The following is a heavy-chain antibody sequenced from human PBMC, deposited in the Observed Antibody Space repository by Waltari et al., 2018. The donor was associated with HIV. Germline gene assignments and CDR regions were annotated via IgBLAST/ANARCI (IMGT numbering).Heavy chain of an antibody. J-gene: IGHJ4*02. V-gene: IGHV1-8*01. Sequence: QAQLVQSGAEVKKSGASVKVSCKASGYTFTNNDINWVRQATGQGLEWMGWINPNSGNTGYAQKFQGRVTMTRNTSISTAYMELSSLNSEDTAVYYCARGLSGATTLSDYWGQGTLVTVSS. CDR2: INPNSGNT. CDR3: ARGLSGATTLSDY. D-gene: IGHD1-26*01. CDR1: GYTFTNND.